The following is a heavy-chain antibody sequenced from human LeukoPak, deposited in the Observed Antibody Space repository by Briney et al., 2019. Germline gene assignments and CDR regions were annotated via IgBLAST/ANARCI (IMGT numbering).Heavy chain of an antibody. J-gene: IGHJ4*02. CDR1: GYTFTGYY. V-gene: IGHV1-2*02. D-gene: IGHD1-26*01. Sequence: ASVKVSCKASGYTFTGYYMHWVRQAPGQGLEWMGWINPNSGGTNYAQKFQGRVTMTRDTSISTAYMELSRLRSDDTAVYYCARDRGGSYFRYFDYWGQGTLVTVSS. CDR2: INPNSGGT. CDR3: ARDRGGSYFRYFDY.